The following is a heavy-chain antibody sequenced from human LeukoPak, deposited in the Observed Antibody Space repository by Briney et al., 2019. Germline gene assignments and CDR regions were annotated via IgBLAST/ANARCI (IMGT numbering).Heavy chain of an antibody. V-gene: IGHV1-8*01. CDR3: ARGRVDTAMDHVFDY. D-gene: IGHD5-18*01. CDR2: VNPNSGNT. Sequence: ASVKVSCKASGYTFTGYDINWVRQAPGQGLGWMGWVNPNSGNTGYAQKFQGRVTMTRNTSISTAYMELSSLRSEDTAVYYCARGRVDTAMDHVFDYWGQGTLVTVSS. CDR1: GYTFTGYD. J-gene: IGHJ4*02.